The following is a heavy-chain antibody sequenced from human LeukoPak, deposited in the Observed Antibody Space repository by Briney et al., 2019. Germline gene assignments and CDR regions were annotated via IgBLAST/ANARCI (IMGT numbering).Heavy chain of an antibody. CDR3: ARVGTDYDFWSGYSHFDY. D-gene: IGHD3-3*01. V-gene: IGHV4-31*03. Sequence: SQTLSLTCTVSGGSISSGGYYWSWIRQHPGKGLEWIGYIYYSGSTYYNPSLKSRVTISVDTSKNQFSLKLSSVTAADTAVYYCARVGTDYDFWSGYSHFDYWGQGTLVTVSS. CDR2: IYYSGST. J-gene: IGHJ4*02. CDR1: GGSISSGGYY.